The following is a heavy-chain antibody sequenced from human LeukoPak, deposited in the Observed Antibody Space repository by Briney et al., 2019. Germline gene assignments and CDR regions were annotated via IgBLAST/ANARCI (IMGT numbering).Heavy chain of an antibody. CDR2: ISAYNGNT. CDR1: GYTFTSYG. CDR3: ARSGANPNYDFWSGYYHYYYYYYMDV. J-gene: IGHJ6*03. V-gene: IGHV1-18*01. Sequence: ASVKVSCKASGYTFTSYGISWVRQAPGQGLEWMGWISAYNGNTNYAQKLQGRVTMTTDTSTSTAYMELRSLRSDDTAVYYCARSGANPNYDFWSGYYHYYYYYYMDVWGKGTTVTVSS. D-gene: IGHD3-3*01.